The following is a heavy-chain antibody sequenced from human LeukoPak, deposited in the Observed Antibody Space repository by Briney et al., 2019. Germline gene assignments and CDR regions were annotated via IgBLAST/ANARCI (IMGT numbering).Heavy chain of an antibody. J-gene: IGHJ4*02. V-gene: IGHV4-59*01. CDR3: ARGSGWYGY. CDR1: GGSISSYY. CDR2: IYYSGST. Sequence: PSETLSLTCTVSGGSISSYYWSWIRQPPGKGLEWIGYIYYSGSTNYNPSLQSRVTISVDTSKNQFSLKLSSVTAADTAVYYCARGSGWYGYWGQGTLVTVSS. D-gene: IGHD6-19*01.